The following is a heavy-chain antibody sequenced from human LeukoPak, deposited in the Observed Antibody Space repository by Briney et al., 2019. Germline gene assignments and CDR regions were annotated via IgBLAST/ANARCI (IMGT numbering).Heavy chain of an antibody. J-gene: IGHJ4*02. D-gene: IGHD1-1*01. CDR2: IKQDGSDK. Sequence: GGSLRLSCAASGFPFSSYWMSWVRQAPGKGLEWVANIKQDGSDKYYVDSVKGRFTISRDNAKNSLYLQLNSLRADDTAVYYCARLTGTTGFDYWGQGALVTVSS. CDR3: ARLTGTTGFDY. CDR1: GFPFSSYW. V-gene: IGHV3-7*01.